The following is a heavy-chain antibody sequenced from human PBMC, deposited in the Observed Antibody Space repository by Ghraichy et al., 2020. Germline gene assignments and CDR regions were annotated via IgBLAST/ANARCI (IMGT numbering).Heavy chain of an antibody. CDR2: VYWNGDK. V-gene: IGHV2-5*01. CDR3: AHVEYGTLATDYFYYGMDV. Sequence: SGPTLVKPTQTLTLTCAFSGFSLSTSGVGVGWIRQPPGKALEWLALVYWNGDKLYSASLKSRVTITKDTSKNQVVLTMTNLDPVDTATYYCAHVEYGTLATDYFYYGMDVWGQGTTVTVSS. CDR1: GFSLSTSGVG. D-gene: IGHD5-24*01. J-gene: IGHJ6*02.